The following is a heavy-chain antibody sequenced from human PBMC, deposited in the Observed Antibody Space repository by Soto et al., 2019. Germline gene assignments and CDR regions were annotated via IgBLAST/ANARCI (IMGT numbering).Heavy chain of an antibody. Sequence: QVQLQESGPGLVKPSETLSLTCIVSGGSVSSGSYYWSWIRQPPGKGLEWIGFIYYTGRTSYNPSLKSRVPLSVDTSKDQFSLKLSSVTAADTAVYFCATMSSSGYPLDYWGRGTLVTVSS. CDR2: IYYTGRT. J-gene: IGHJ4*02. D-gene: IGHD3-22*01. CDR1: GGSVSSGSYY. V-gene: IGHV4-61*01. CDR3: ATMSSSGYPLDY.